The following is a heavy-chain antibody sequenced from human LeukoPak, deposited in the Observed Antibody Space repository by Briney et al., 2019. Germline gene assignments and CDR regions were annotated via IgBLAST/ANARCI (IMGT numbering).Heavy chain of an antibody. J-gene: IGHJ3*02. V-gene: IGHV3-7*01. Sequence: GGSLRLSCAVSGFTFGTYWMSWVRQAPGKGLEWVANIKQDGSEKYCVDSVKGRFTISRDNGKNSLYLQMNSLRAEDTAVYYCASIRNYYGSGSYYLSAFDIWGQGTMATVSS. CDR2: IKQDGSEK. D-gene: IGHD3-10*01. CDR1: GFTFGTYW. CDR3: ASIRNYYGSGSYYLSAFDI.